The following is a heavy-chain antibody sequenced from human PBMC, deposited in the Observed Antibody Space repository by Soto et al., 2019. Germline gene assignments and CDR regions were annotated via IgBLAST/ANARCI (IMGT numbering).Heavy chain of an antibody. CDR1: GFTFSSYA. D-gene: IGHD2-21*02. Sequence: GGSLRLSCAASGFTFSSYAMSWVRQAPGKGLEWVSAISGSGGSTYYADSVKGRFTISRDNSKNTRYLQMNSLRAEDTAVYYCAKSIPYCGGDCYSGYYYYGMDVWGQGTTVTVSS. V-gene: IGHV3-23*01. CDR3: AKSIPYCGGDCYSGYYYYGMDV. CDR2: ISGSGGST. J-gene: IGHJ6*02.